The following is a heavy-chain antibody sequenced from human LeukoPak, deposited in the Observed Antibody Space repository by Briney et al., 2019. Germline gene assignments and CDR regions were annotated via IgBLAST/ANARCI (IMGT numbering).Heavy chain of an antibody. V-gene: IGHV1-3*03. Sequence: ASVKVSCKASGYTFTSYAMHWVRQAPGQRLEWMGWINAGNGNTKYSQEFQGRVTITRDTSASTAYMELSSLRSEDMAVYYCARGRSNQDHSSSWRGLDYWGQGTLVTVSS. CDR2: INAGNGNT. D-gene: IGHD6-13*01. CDR3: ARGRSNQDHSSSWRGLDY. J-gene: IGHJ4*02. CDR1: GYTFTSYA.